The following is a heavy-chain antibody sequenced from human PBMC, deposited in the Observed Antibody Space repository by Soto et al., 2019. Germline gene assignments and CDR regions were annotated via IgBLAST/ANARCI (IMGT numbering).Heavy chain of an antibody. CDR1: GFTFSTYP. J-gene: IGHJ4*02. D-gene: IGHD3-22*01. Sequence: PGGSLRLSCAASGFTFSTYPMHWVRQGPGTGLEYVAGISGNGGSTHYANSVKGRFTISRDNSKNTLYLQMNSLRAEDTAVYYCAKDEFEPWYYYDSSGSVPSGPGYWGQGTLVTVSS. CDR2: ISGNGGST. V-gene: IGHV3-64*01. CDR3: AKDEFEPWYYYDSSGSVPSGPGY.